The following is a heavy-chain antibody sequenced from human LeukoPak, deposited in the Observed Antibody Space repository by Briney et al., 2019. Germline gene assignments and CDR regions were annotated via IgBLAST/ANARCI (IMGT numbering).Heavy chain of an antibody. J-gene: IGHJ4*02. D-gene: IGHD5-18*01. CDR1: GFTFSSYG. CDR2: ISYDGSNR. Sequence: GGSLRLSCAASGFTFSSYGMHWVRQAPSKGLEWVAVISYDGSNRYYLDSVKGRFNISRDNSKNTLYLQMNSVRAEDTAVYYCAKDPGYSYGYSFHYWGQGTLVTVSS. CDR3: AKDPGYSYGYSFHY. V-gene: IGHV3-30*18.